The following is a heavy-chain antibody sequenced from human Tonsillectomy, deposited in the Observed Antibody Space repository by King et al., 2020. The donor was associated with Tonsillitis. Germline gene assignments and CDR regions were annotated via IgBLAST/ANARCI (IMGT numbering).Heavy chain of an antibody. J-gene: IGHJ3*02. Sequence: VPLQESGPGLVKPSQTLSLTCTVSGGSISSGGYYWSWIRQHPGKGLEWIGYIYYSGSTYYNPSLKSRVTISVDTSKNQFSLKLSSVTAADTAVYYCARDHSSGYFERAFDIWGQGTMVTVSS. D-gene: IGHD3-22*01. CDR3: ARDHSSGYFERAFDI. CDR2: IYYSGST. V-gene: IGHV4-31*03. CDR1: GGSISSGGYY.